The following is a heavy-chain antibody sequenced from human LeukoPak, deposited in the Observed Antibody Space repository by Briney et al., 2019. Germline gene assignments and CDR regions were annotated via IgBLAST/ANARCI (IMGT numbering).Heavy chain of an antibody. CDR1: GGSITSYY. J-gene: IGHJ4*02. V-gene: IGHV4-59*12. CDR2: NYYSGST. CDR3: ARARTNPNFHS. Sequence: PSDTLSLTCTVSGGSITSYYWSWIRQPPGKALECIAYNYYSGSTNYNPSFKRRVTISVETSKNQFSQKMNSVPAEDTGVYYCARARTNPNFHSWRQGTLVTVSS.